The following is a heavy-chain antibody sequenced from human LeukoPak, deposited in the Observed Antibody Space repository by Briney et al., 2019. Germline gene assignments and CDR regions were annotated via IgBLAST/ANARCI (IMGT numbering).Heavy chain of an antibody. D-gene: IGHD2-15*01. Sequence: GGSLRLSCIASGFTFSNYWMSWVRQAPGKGLEWVANIKQDGSEKYYVDSVKGRFSISRDNAKSSLDLQMNNLRAEDTAVYYCATTQTFGYWGQGTLVTVSS. CDR1: GFTFSNYW. J-gene: IGHJ4*02. CDR3: ATTQTFGY. CDR2: IKQDGSEK. V-gene: IGHV3-7*03.